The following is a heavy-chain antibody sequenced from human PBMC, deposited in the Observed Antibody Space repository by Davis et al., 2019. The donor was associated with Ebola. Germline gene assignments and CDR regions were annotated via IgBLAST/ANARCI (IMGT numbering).Heavy chain of an antibody. D-gene: IGHD3-3*01. V-gene: IGHV3-21*01. Sequence: PGGSLRLSCTASGFTFSSYSMNWVRQAPGKGLEWVSSISSSSSYIYYADSVKGRFTISRDNAKNSLYLQMNSLRAEDTAVYYCARDLTIFGVVTFGLDYWGQGTLVTVSS. J-gene: IGHJ4*02. CDR3: ARDLTIFGVVTFGLDY. CDR2: ISSSSSYI. CDR1: GFTFSSYS.